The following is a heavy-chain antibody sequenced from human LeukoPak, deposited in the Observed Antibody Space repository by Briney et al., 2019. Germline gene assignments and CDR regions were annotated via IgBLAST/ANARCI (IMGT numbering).Heavy chain of an antibody. CDR3: ARGSGWFYFDY. V-gene: IGHV3-23*01. CDR2: ISGSGTTT. Sequence: PGGSLRLSCAASGLTFSSFGMSWVRQAPGKGLEWVSHISGSGTTTYYADSVKGRFTISRDNAKNTLYLQMNSLRAEDTAVYYCARGSGWFYFDYWGQGTLVTVSS. J-gene: IGHJ4*02. CDR1: GLTFSSFG. D-gene: IGHD6-19*01.